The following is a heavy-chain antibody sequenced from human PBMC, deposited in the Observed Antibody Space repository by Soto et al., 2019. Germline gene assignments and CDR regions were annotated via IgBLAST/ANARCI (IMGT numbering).Heavy chain of an antibody. J-gene: IGHJ4*02. CDR2: VSHDGRNT. CDR1: GFTFSDYA. D-gene: IGHD6-19*01. CDR3: AKGGRQWLVTSDFNY. V-gene: IGHV3-30*18. Sequence: VQLVESGGDVVQPGRSLRLSCAASGFTFSDYAMHWVRQAPGTGLEWVAVVSHDGRNTHYADSVKGRFTNSRDSSKNTVSLEMNSLRAEDTAVYYCAKGGRQWLVTSDFNYWGQGALVTVSS.